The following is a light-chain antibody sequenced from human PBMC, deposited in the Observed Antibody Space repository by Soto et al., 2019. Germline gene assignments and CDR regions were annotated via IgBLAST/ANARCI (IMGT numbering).Light chain of an antibody. J-gene: IGLJ2*01. CDR1: SSNIGNNY. CDR2: DNN. Sequence: QSVLTQPPSVSAAPGQTVTISCSGSSSNIGNNYVSWYQQLPGTAPKLLIYDNNKRPSGIPDRFSGSKSGTSATLGITGLQTGDEADYYCGTWDSSLSGVVFGGGTQLPS. CDR3: GTWDSSLSGVV. V-gene: IGLV1-51*01.